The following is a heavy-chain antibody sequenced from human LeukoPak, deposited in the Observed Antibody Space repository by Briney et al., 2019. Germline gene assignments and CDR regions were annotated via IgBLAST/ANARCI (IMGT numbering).Heavy chain of an antibody. D-gene: IGHD2-2*01. CDR2: IYHSGRT. J-gene: IGHJ4*02. V-gene: IGHV4-38-2*01. Sequence: SETLSLTCAVSDYSINSGHYWGWIRQPPGKGLEWIGSIYHSGRTYYNPSLKSRVTTSVDTSKNQFSLKLTSVTAADTAVYYCARHASPDIVIVPAATFDYWGQGPLVTVSS. CDR3: ARHASPDIVIVPAATFDY. CDR1: DYSINSGHY.